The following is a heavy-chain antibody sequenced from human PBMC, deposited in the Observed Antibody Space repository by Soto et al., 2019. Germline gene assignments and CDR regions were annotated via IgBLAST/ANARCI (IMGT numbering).Heavy chain of an antibody. CDR1: GFTFSSYA. CDR2: ISGSGGST. D-gene: IGHD3-22*01. J-gene: IGHJ4*02. CDR3: AKEPLYYYDSAVGGFDY. V-gene: IGHV3-23*01. Sequence: GGSLRLSCAASGFTFSSYAMSWVRQAPGKGLEWVSAISGSGGSTYYADSVKGRFTISRDNSKNTLYLQMNSLRAEDTAVYYCAKEPLYYYDSAVGGFDYWGQGTLVTVSS.